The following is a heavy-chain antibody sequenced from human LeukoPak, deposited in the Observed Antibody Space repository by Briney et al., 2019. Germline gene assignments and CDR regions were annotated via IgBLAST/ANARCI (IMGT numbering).Heavy chain of an antibody. Sequence: GGSLRLSCAASGFTFDDYAMHWVRQAPGKGLEWVSGITWNSDVVRYADSVKGRFTVSRDNAMNSLYLEMNSLRVEDTAFYFCVKDRTYDSTGSYFDYWGQGTLVAVSS. J-gene: IGHJ4*02. CDR2: ITWNSDVV. V-gene: IGHV3-9*01. CDR1: GFTFDDYA. D-gene: IGHD3-22*01. CDR3: VKDRTYDSTGSYFDY.